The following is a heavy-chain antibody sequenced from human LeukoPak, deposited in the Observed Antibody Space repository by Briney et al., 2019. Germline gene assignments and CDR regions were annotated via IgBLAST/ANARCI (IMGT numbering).Heavy chain of an antibody. CDR1: GFIFSTYA. CDR3: ARTNRYAAVDY. V-gene: IGHV3-23*01. Sequence: GGSLRLSCAASGFIFSTYAMIWVRQAPGKGLEWVSYIGGSDGRTRYADSVKGRFTISRDNSKNTLYLEMNSLRAEDTAVYYCARTNRYAAVDYSGGGTLVTVFS. CDR2: IGGSDGRT. D-gene: IGHD1/OR15-1a*01. J-gene: IGHJ4*02.